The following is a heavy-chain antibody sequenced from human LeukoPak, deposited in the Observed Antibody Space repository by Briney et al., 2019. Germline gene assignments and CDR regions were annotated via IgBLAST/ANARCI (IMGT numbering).Heavy chain of an antibody. CDR2: INHSGST. Sequence: SETLSLTCTVSGGSISSYYWSWIRQPPGKGLEWIGEINHSGSTNYNPSLKSRVTISVDTSKNQFSLKLSSVTAADTAVYYCARGFSSSSAGDYWGQGTLVTVSS. CDR3: ARGFSSSSAGDY. CDR1: GGSISSYY. J-gene: IGHJ4*02. D-gene: IGHD6-13*01. V-gene: IGHV4-34*01.